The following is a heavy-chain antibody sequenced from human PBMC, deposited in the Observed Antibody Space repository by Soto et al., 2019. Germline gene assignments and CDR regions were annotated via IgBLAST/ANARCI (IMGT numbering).Heavy chain of an antibody. J-gene: IGHJ6*01. CDR2: IWYDGSKI. V-gene: IGHV3-33*01. CDR1: GFTFSTYG. Sequence: GGSLRLSCAASGFTFSTYGTHWVRQAPGKGLEWVAVIWYDGSKIYYADSVKGRFTISRDNSKSTLYLQMNSLRAEDTAVYYCARPLEQHQLGFGMDVWGQGSPVTVSS. CDR3: ARPLEQHQLGFGMDV. D-gene: IGHD6-13*01.